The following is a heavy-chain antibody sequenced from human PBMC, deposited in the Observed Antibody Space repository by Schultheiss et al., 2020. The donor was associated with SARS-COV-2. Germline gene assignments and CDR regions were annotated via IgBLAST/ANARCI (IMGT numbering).Heavy chain of an antibody. CDR3: ASLVVRTTVTPG. V-gene: IGHV3-64*04. D-gene: IGHD4-17*01. Sequence: GGSLRLSCSASGFTFSSYAMHWVRQAPGKGLEYVSAISSNGGSTYYADSVKGRFTISRDNSKNTLYLQMNSLRAEDTAVYYCASLVVRTTVTPGWGQGTLVTVSS. CDR2: ISSNGGST. CDR1: GFTFSSYA. J-gene: IGHJ4*02.